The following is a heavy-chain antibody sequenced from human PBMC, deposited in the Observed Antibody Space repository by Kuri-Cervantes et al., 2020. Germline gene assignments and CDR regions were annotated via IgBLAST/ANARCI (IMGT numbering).Heavy chain of an antibody. V-gene: IGHV4-39*01. CDR3: ARGRARYCSGGSCFHNRYYFDY. J-gene: IGHJ4*02. Sequence: ESLKISCTVSGGSVSSSSYYWGWIRQPPGKGLEWIGTVYYSGSTYYNPSLKSRVTLSVDTSKNQFSVKLSSVTAADMAVYYCARGRARYCSGGSCFHNRYYFDYWGQGTLVTVSS. CDR2: VYYSGST. D-gene: IGHD2-15*01. CDR1: GGSVSSSSYY.